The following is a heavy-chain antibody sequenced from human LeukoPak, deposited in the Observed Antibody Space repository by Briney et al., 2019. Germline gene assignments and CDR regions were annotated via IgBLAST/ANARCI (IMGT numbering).Heavy chain of an antibody. J-gene: IGHJ2*01. CDR3: AKGGDSMTWYFDL. D-gene: IGHD3-22*01. V-gene: IGHV3-23*01. Sequence: GGSLRLSCAASGFTFSSYAMSWVRQAPGKGLAWVSGISGSGGSTYYADSVKGQFTISRDNSKNTLYLQMNSLRAEDTAVYYCAKGGDSMTWYFDLWGRGTLVTVSS. CDR1: GFTFSSYA. CDR2: ISGSGGST.